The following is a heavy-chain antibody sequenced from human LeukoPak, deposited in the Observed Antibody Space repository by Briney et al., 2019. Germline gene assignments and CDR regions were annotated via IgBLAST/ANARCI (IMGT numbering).Heavy chain of an antibody. J-gene: IGHJ3*02. Sequence: GGSLRLSCAASGFTFSSYEMNWVRQAPGKGLEWVSYISSSGSTIYYADSVKGRFTISRDNAKNLLYLQMNSLRAEDTAVYYCARESVTMVRIAFDIWGQGTMVTVSS. CDR3: ARESVTMVRIAFDI. D-gene: IGHD3-10*01. CDR1: GFTFSSYE. V-gene: IGHV3-48*03. CDR2: ISSSGSTI.